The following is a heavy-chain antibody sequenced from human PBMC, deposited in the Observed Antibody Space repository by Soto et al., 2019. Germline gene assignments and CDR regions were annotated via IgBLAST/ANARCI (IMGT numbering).Heavy chain of an antibody. D-gene: IGHD3-16*01. V-gene: IGHV5-10-1*01. J-gene: IGHJ6*02. Sequence: GESLKISCNGSGYSFTSYWISWVRQMPGKGLEWMGRIDPSDSYTNYSPSFQGHVTISADKSISTAYLQWSSLKASDTAMYYCAGGPTYYYYYGMDVWGQGTTVTVSS. CDR1: GYSFTSYW. CDR2: IDPSDSYT. CDR3: AGGPTYYYYYGMDV.